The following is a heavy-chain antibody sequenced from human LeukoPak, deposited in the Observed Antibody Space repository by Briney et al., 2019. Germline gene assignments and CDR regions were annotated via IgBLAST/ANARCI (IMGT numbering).Heavy chain of an antibody. CDR2: IYYSGST. J-gene: IGHJ5*02. CDR1: GGSISSSSYY. V-gene: IGHV4-39*07. Sequence: SETLSLTCIVSGGSISSSSYYWGWIRQPPGKGLEWIGSIYYSGSTYYNPSLKSRVTISVDTSKNQFSLKLSSVTAADTAVYYCARDSKTTVFRGRDLWGQGTLVTVSS. CDR3: ARDSKTTVFRGRDL. D-gene: IGHD4-17*01.